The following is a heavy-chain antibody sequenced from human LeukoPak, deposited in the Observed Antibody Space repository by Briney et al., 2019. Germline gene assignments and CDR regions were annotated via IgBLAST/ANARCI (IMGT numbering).Heavy chain of an antibody. CDR1: GGSITSHF. J-gene: IGHJ4*02. CDR3: ARRAVAENYFDY. V-gene: IGHV4-4*08. CDR2: IYSSGST. Sequence: SETLSLTCTVSGGSITSHFWSWIRQPPGKGLEWIGYIYSSGSTTYNPSLKSRVTISVDTSTNQFFLKLTSVTAADTAVYYCARRAVAENYFDYWGQGTLVTDSS. D-gene: IGHD6-19*01.